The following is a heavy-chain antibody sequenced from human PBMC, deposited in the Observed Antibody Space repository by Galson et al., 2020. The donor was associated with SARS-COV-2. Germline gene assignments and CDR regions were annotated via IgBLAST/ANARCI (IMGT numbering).Heavy chain of an antibody. Sequence: SVNVSCKASGGTFSSYAISWVRQAPGQGLEWMGGIIPIFGTANYAQKFQGRVTLTADESTSTAYMELSSLRSEDTAVSYCARASGGSAAGKSYYYYGIDVWGQGTPVTVSS. CDR1: GGTFSSYA. CDR2: IIPIFGTA. V-gene: IGHV1-69*13. CDR3: ARASGGSAAGKSYYYYGIDV. D-gene: IGHD2-15*01. J-gene: IGHJ6*02.